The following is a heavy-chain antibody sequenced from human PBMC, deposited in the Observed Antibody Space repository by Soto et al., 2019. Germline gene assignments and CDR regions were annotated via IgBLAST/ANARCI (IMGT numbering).Heavy chain of an antibody. CDR1: GGSISSYY. CDR3: ARDHRYSSSWYNYYGMDV. J-gene: IGHJ6*02. D-gene: IGHD6-13*01. V-gene: IGHV4-59*01. Sequence: SETLSLTCTVSGGSISSYYWSWIRQPPGKGLEWIGYIYYSGSTNYNPSLKSRVTISVDTSKNQFSLKLSSVTAADTAVYYCARDHRYSSSWYNYYGMDVWGQGTTVTVYS. CDR2: IYYSGST.